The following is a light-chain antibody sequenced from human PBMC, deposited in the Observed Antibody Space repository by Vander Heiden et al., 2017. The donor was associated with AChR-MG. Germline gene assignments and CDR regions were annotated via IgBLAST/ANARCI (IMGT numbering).Light chain of an antibody. J-gene: IGLJ3*02. CDR2: DVS. V-gene: IGLV2-11*01. CDR1: SSDVGGYNY. CDR3: CSYAGSYTLV. Sequence: QSALTQPRSVSGSPRQSVTISCTGTSSDVGGYNYVSWYQQHPGKAPKLMIDDVSKRPSGVPDRFSGSKSGNTASLTISGLQAEDEADYYCCSYAGSYTLVFGGGTKLTVL.